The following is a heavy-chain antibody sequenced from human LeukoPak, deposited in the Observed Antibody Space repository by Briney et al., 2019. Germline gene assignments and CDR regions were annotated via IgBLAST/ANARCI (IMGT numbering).Heavy chain of an antibody. CDR2: INPNSGGT. CDR1: GFTFTGYY. V-gene: IGHV1-2*02. J-gene: IGHJ4*02. Sequence: ASVKVSCKASGFTFTGYYIHWVRQAPGQGLEWMGWINPNSGGTNYAQKFQGRVTMTRDTSITTAYMELSSLRSDDTAVYYCARDWYGDQAWGQGTLVTVSS. CDR3: ARDWYGDQA. D-gene: IGHD4-17*01.